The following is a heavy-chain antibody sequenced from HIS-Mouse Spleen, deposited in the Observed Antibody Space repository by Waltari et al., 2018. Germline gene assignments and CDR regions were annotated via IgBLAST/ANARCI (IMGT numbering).Heavy chain of an antibody. CDR1: GGSISSSSYY. Sequence: QLQLQESGPGLVKPSETLSLTCTVSGGSISSSSYYWGWIRQPPGKGLEWIGSIYYSWSTYSTPSLKSRVTISVDTSKNQFSLKLSSVTAADTAVYYCARRRGWFDYWGQGTLVTVSS. CDR3: ARRRGWFDY. D-gene: IGHD6-19*01. J-gene: IGHJ4*02. V-gene: IGHV4-39*01. CDR2: IYYSWST.